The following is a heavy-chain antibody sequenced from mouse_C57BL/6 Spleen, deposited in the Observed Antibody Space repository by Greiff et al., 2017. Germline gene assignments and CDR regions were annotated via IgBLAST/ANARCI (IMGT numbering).Heavy chain of an antibody. CDR3: TRRPSSYGSREGYVGV. D-gene: IGHD1-1*01. J-gene: IGHJ1*03. CDR1: GYTFTDYE. V-gene: IGHV1-15*01. CDR2: IDPETGGT. Sequence: VKLVESGAELVRPGASVTLSCKASGYTFTDYEMHWVKQTPVHGLEWIGAIDPETGGTAYNQKFKGKAILTADKSSSTAYMELRSLTSEDSAVYYCTRRPSSYGSREGYVGVWGTGATVT.